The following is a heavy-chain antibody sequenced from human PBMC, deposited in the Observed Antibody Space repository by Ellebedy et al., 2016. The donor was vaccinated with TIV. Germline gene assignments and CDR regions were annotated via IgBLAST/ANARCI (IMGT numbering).Heavy chain of an antibody. CDR3: ARGKYGSGSYYNSKRWFDP. D-gene: IGHD3-10*01. J-gene: IGHJ5*02. V-gene: IGHV4-39*01. CDR2: IYYSGST. CDR1: GGSISSSSYY. Sequence: SETLSLTCTVSGGSISSSSYYWGWIRQPPGKGLEWIGSIYYSGSTYYNPSLKSRVTISVDTSKNQFSLKLSSVTAADTAVYYCARGKYGSGSYYNSKRWFDPWGQGTLVTVSS.